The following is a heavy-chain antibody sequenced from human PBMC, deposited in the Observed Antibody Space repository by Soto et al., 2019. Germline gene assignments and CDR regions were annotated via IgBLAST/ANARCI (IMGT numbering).Heavy chain of an antibody. CDR3: ARGPDIVVVPVPYYYYYGMDV. D-gene: IGHD2-2*01. CDR1: GFTFSSYA. J-gene: IGHJ6*02. Sequence: GGSLRLSCAASGFTFSSYAMHWVRQAPGKGLEWVAVISYDGSNKYYADSVKGRFTISRDNSKNTLYLQMNSLRAEDTAVYYCARGPDIVVVPVPYYYYYGMDVWGQGTTVTVSS. V-gene: IGHV3-30-3*01. CDR2: ISYDGSNK.